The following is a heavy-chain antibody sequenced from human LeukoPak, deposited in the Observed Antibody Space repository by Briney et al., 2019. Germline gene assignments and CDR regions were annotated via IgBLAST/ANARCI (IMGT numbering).Heavy chain of an antibody. CDR2: IYYSGST. CDR1: GGSVSSGSYY. D-gene: IGHD6-19*01. Sequence: PSETLSLTCTVSGGSVSSGSYYWSWIRQPPGKGLEWIGYIYYSGSTNYNPSLKSRVTISVDTSKNQFSLKLSSVTAADTAVYYSARGRYSSGWYPRDWGQGTLVTVSS. CDR3: ARGRYSSGWYPRD. J-gene: IGHJ4*02. V-gene: IGHV4-61*01.